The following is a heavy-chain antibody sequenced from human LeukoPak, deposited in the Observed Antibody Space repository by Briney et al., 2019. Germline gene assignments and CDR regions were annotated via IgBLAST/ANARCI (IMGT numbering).Heavy chain of an antibody. CDR1: GYTFTGYY. V-gene: IGHV1-2*02. CDR3: AIPHLGPHNFDY. Sequence: AASVKVSCKASGYTFTGYYIHWVRQAPGQGLEWMGWINPNSGGTNSAQKFQGRVTMTRDTSISTAYMELSRLTSDDTAVYYCAIPHLGPHNFDYWGQGTLVTVSS. CDR2: INPNSGGT. J-gene: IGHJ4*02. D-gene: IGHD1-14*01.